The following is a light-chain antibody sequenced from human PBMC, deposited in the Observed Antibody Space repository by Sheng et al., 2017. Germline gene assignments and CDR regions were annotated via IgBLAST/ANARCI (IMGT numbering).Light chain of an antibody. V-gene: IGLV4-60*03. CDR1: SRHRSFS. CDR2: VEGSGTY. J-gene: IGLJ2*01. Sequence: QSVLTQSSSASASLGSSVKLTCTLNSRHRSFSIAWHQQQPGKAPRYLMKVEGSGTYKKGSGVPDRLSGSSSGADHYLTISNLQSEDEADYYCETWDSNIHLFGGGTKLTVL. CDR3: ETWDSNIHL.